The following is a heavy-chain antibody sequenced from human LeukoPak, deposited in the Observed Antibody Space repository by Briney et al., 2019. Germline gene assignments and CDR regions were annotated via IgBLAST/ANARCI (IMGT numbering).Heavy chain of an antibody. Sequence: PSQTLSLTCTVAGGSISSGDYCLSWIRQPPGKGLEWIGYIYYSGSTYYNPSLKSQVTISVDTSKNQFSLKLSSVTAADTAVYYCARRYVDWLEASWFDPWGQGTLVTVSS. CDR2: IYYSGST. D-gene: IGHD3-9*01. J-gene: IGHJ5*02. CDR3: ARRYVDWLEASWFDP. V-gene: IGHV4-30-4*08. CDR1: GGSISSGDYC.